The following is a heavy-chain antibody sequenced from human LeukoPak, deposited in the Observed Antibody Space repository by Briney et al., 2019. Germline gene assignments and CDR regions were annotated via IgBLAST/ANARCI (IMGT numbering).Heavy chain of an antibody. J-gene: IGHJ3*02. Sequence: SETLSLTCAVSGGSISSGGYSWSWIRQPPGKGLEWIGYIYHSGSTYYNPSLKSRVTISVDTPKNQFSLKLTSVTAADTAVYYCARPGVGSGRYGAFDIWGQGTMVTVSS. V-gene: IGHV4-30-2*01. CDR2: IYHSGST. CDR3: ARPGVGSGRYGAFDI. D-gene: IGHD5-18*01. CDR1: GGSISSGGYS.